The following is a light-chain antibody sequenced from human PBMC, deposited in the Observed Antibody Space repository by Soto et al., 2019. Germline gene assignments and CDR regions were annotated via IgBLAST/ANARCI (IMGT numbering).Light chain of an antibody. J-gene: IGKJ4*01. CDR1: QNIRNY. CDR2: DAS. V-gene: IGKV1-33*01. CDR3: QQYDNRPLT. Sequence: DIQMTQSPSSLSASVGDRVAITCRASQNIRNYLNWYQQKSGKAPKLLIYDASDLETGVPSRFSGSGSGTDFTFTINSLQPEDIATYYCQQYDNRPLTFGGGTKVDIK.